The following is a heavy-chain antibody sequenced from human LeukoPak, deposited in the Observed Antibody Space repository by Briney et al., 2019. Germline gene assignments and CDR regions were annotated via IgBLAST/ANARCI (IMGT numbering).Heavy chain of an antibody. V-gene: IGHV3-74*01. Sequence: GGSLRLSCAASGFTFSKYWMLWVRQAPGKGLESVSRINTDGTVTTYADSVKGRFSVSRDNADNTMFLQMNSVRDEDTAVYYCATKQWLAPPPDSWGQGTPVTVSS. CDR2: INTDGTVT. CDR1: GFTFSKYW. D-gene: IGHD6-19*01. CDR3: ATKQWLAPPPDS. J-gene: IGHJ4*02.